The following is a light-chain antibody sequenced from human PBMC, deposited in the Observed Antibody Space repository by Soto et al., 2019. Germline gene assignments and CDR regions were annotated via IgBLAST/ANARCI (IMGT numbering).Light chain of an antibody. Sequence: DIQMTPSPSSLSASVGDRGTIHCQTSQSINTYLNWYQQKPGKAPKLLIYGASSLQSGVPLRFSGSGSGTDFTLTISSLEPEDFATYYCQESYSTLWGTCGQGTKVDIK. CDR3: QESYSTLWGT. J-gene: IGKJ1*01. CDR1: QSINTY. V-gene: IGKV1-39*01. CDR2: GAS.